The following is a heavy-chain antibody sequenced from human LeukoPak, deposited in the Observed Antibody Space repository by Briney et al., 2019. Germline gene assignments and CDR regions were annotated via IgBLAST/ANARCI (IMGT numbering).Heavy chain of an antibody. CDR3: AREDGYCSGGNCYSYFDS. J-gene: IGHJ4*02. CDR2: IKQDGSVK. V-gene: IGHV3-7*03. Sequence: GGSLRLSCAATTFAFRSYWMTWVRQAPGKGLEWVAYIKQDGSVKYYVDSVRGRFTISRDNTKNTLYLQMNSLRVEDTAVYFCAREDGYCSGGNCYSYFDSWGQGTLVTVSS. D-gene: IGHD2-15*01. CDR1: TFAFRSYW.